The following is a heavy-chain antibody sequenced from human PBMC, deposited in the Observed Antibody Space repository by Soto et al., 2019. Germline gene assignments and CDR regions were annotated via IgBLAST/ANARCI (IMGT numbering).Heavy chain of an antibody. CDR1: GGSFSGYY. J-gene: IGHJ4*02. V-gene: IGHV4-34*01. CDR3: ARRLCGGDCYSIDY. CDR2: INHSGST. Sequence: QVQLQQWGAGLLKPSETLSLTCAVYGGSFSGYYWSWIRQPPGKGLEWIGEINHSGSTNYNPSLKSRVTISVDTSKNQFSLKLSSVTAADTAVYYCARRLCGGDCYSIDYWGQGTLVTVSS. D-gene: IGHD2-21*02.